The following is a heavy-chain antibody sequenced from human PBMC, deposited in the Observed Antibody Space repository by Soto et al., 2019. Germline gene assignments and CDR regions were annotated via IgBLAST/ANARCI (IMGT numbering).Heavy chain of an antibody. Sequence: ASVKVSCKASGYIFTSYYIHWVRQAPGQGLEWMGWINPFDGSRMFAQSFQGRVTMTMDTSTSTVYMEVSSLRSEDTAVYYCSRVDPGETTPPGRCGQGTLVTVSS. CDR3: SRVDPGETTPPGR. CDR2: INPFDGSR. J-gene: IGHJ4*02. D-gene: IGHD2-15*01. V-gene: IGHV1-46*03. CDR1: GYIFTSYY.